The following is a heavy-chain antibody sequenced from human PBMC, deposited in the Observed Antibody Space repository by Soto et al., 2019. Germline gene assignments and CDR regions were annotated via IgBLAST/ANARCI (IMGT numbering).Heavy chain of an antibody. V-gene: IGHV3-21*01. CDR3: ARESEDLTSNFDY. CDR1: GFTFSRYS. Sequence: GGSLRLSCAASGFTFSRYSMNWLRQAPGRGLEWVSSISSTTNCIYYADSMKGRFTVSRDNAKNSVYLDMNSLSAEDTAVYYCARESEDLTSNFDYWGQGT. J-gene: IGHJ4*02. CDR2: ISSTTNCI.